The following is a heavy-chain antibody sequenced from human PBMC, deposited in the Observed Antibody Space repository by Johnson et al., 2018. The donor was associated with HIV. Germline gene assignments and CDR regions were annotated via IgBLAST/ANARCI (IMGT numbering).Heavy chain of an antibody. V-gene: IGHV3-20*04. Sequence: VQLVESGGGLVQPGGSLILSCAASGFTFSSNWMHWVRQAPGKGLEWVSGLNWNGGNIDYADSVKGRYIISRDNDKNSLYLQVNSLRAEDTALYYCARRDSGSLSFDLWGQGTMVTVSS. D-gene: IGHD1-26*01. CDR3: ARRDSGSLSFDL. CDR1: GFTFSSNW. J-gene: IGHJ3*01. CDR2: LNWNGGNI.